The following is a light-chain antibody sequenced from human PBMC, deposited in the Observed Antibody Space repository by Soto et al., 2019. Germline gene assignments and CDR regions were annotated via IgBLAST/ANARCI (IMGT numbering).Light chain of an antibody. CDR2: GAS. J-gene: IGKJ5*01. V-gene: IGKV3-20*01. Sequence: ESVLTQSPGSLSLSPGERATLSCRASQSVSSNYLAWYQHKPGQAPRLLIYGASSRATGIPDRFSGSGPGTDSTLTISRLEPEDVAVYYCQHYGSSLSITFGQGTRLEIK. CDR3: QHYGSSLSIT. CDR1: QSVSSNY.